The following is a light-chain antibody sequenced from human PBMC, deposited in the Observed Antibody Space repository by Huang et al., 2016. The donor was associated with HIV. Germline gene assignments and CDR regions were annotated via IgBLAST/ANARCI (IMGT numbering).Light chain of an antibody. CDR1: QSVSTY. J-gene: IGKJ4*01. CDR3: QQRSNWPA. V-gene: IGKV3-11*01. CDR2: DAS. Sequence: EIVLTQSPATLSLSPGERATLSCRSSQSVSTYLACYQQKPGQAHRLLIYDASNRAAGIPARFSGSGSGTDFTLTISGLEPEDFAVYYCQQRSNWPAFGGGTKVEIK.